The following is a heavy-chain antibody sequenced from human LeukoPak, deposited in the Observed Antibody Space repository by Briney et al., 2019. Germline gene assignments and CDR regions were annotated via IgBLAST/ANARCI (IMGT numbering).Heavy chain of an antibody. V-gene: IGHV3-74*01. Sequence: GGSLRLSCVASGFTFSSHLMHWVRQVPGKGLVWVSRISSDGRTTNYADSVKGRFTLSRDNAKNTLYLQMNSLRAEDTAIYYCVRESQVDTSMTYWGQGTLVTVSS. CDR1: GFTFSSHL. J-gene: IGHJ4*02. D-gene: IGHD5-18*01. CDR3: VRESQVDTSMTY. CDR2: ISSDGRTT.